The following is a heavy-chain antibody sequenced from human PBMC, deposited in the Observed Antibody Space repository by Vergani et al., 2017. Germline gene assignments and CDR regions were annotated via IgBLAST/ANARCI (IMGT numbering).Heavy chain of an antibody. CDR3: ARDLLPGTLLLLAY. D-gene: IGHD1-7*01. V-gene: IGHV3-15*01. CDR1: GFTFSNAW. CDR2: IKSKTDGGTT. J-gene: IGHJ4*02. Sequence: EVQLVESGGGLVKPGGSLRLSCAASGFTFSNAWMSWVRQAPGKGLEWVGRIKSKTDGGTTDYAAPVKGRFTISRDDSKNTLYLQMNNLRVEDTAVYYCARDLLPGTLLLLAYWGQGTLISVSS.